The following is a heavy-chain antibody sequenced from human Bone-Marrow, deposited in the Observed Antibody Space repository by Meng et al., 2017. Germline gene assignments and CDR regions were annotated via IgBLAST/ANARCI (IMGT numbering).Heavy chain of an antibody. D-gene: IGHD3-3*01. CDR3: ARRPEWLGYFDY. V-gene: IGHV4-28*01. CDR1: SVSISSTNW. CDR2: IYYSGST. Sequence: QVQLQESGPGLVKPSGTLSLTCAVASVSISSTNWWGWIRQPPGKGLEWIGYIYYSGSTNYNPSLKSRVTISVDTSKNQFSLKLSSVTAADTAVYYCARRPEWLGYFDYWGQGTLVTVSS. J-gene: IGHJ4*02.